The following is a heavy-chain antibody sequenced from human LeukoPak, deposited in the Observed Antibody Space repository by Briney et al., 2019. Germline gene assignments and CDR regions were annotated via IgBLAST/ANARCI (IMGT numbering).Heavy chain of an antibody. V-gene: IGHV4-34*01. J-gene: IGHJ4*02. CDR2: INHSGST. CDR1: GGSFSGYY. CDR3: ARADRWLPHLFDY. Sequence: PSETLSLTCAVYGGSFSGYYWSWIRQPPGKGLEWIGEINHSGSTNYNPSLKSRVTISVDTSKNQFSLKLSSVTAADTAVYYCARADRWLPHLFDYWGQGTLVTVSS. D-gene: IGHD5-24*01.